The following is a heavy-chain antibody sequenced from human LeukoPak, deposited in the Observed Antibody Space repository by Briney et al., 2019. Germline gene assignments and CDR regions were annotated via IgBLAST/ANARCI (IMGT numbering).Heavy chain of an antibody. CDR1: GFTFRSYW. CDR2: MQPDGGEK. D-gene: IGHD3-10*01. CDR3: ARETPYGSLTFDY. J-gene: IGHJ4*02. Sequence: GGSLRLSCAASGFTFRSYWMSWVRQAPGKGLEWVANMQPDGGEKYYVDSVKGRFTVSRDNAKSSLYLQMNSLRAEDTAVYYCARETPYGSLTFDYWGQGTRVTASS. V-gene: IGHV3-7*03.